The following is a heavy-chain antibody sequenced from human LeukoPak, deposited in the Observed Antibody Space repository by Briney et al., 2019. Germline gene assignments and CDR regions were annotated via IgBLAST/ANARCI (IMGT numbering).Heavy chain of an antibody. CDR2: TYYRSKWYN. D-gene: IGHD4/OR15-4a*01. V-gene: IGHV6-1*01. J-gene: IGHJ6*03. Sequence: SQTLSLTCAISGDSVSSNSAAWNWIRQSPSRGLEWLGRTYYRSKWYNDYAVSVKSRITISPDTSKNQFSLQLNSVTPEDTAVYYCARGDYGPTHYYYYYMDVWGKGTTVTVSS. CDR3: ARGDYGPTHYYYYYMDV. CDR1: GDSVSSNSAA.